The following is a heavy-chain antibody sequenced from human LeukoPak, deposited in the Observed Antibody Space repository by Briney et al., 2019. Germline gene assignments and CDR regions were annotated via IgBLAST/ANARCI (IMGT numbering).Heavy chain of an antibody. J-gene: IGHJ5*02. CDR2: ISGYNGNT. CDR3: ARDLGDIVVIPDAFTLP. CDR1: GYTFTSYG. V-gene: IGHV1-18*01. D-gene: IGHD2-2*01. Sequence: ASMKVSCKASGYTFTSYGISWVRQAPGQGLEWMGWISGYNGNTNYAQKFQGRVTMTTDTSTSTAYMELRSLRSDDAAVYYCARDLGDIVVIPDAFTLPWGQGTLVTVSS.